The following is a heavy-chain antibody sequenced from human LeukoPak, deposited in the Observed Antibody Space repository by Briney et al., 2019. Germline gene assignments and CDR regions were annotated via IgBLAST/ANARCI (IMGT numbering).Heavy chain of an antibody. CDR1: EFTPRSYS. CDR2: ISTSSTYI. D-gene: IGHD1-26*01. J-gene: IGHJ4*02. Sequence: GGLLRLSPVASEFTPRSYSMHWVRQAPGKGLEWGSYISTSSTYIYYADSVMGRFTISRDNAKNSLYLHMSSLRAEDTAVYYCARDASGSSIGLIDFWGQGTLVTVSS. CDR3: ARDASGSSIGLIDF. V-gene: IGHV3-21*01.